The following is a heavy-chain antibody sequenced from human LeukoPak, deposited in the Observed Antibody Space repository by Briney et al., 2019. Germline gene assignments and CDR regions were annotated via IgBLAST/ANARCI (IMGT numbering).Heavy chain of an antibody. CDR1: GFTVSSNY. V-gene: IGHV3-53*01. D-gene: IGHD6-6*01. Sequence: PGGSLRLSCAASGFTVSSNYMSWVRQAPGKGLEWVSVIYSGGSTYYADSVKGRFTISRDNSKNTLYLQMNSLRAEDTAVYYCATGYEYSSSWAFDIWGQGTMVTVSS. CDR3: ATGYEYSSSWAFDI. J-gene: IGHJ3*02. CDR2: IYSGGST.